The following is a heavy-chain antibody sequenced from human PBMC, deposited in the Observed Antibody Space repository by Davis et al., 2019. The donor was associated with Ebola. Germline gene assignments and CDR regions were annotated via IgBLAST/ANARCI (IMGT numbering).Heavy chain of an antibody. V-gene: IGHV3-30-3*01. CDR3: ARGWQQYDY. CDR1: GFTFSSYA. D-gene: IGHD6-13*01. Sequence: PGGSLRLSCAASGFTFSSYAMSWVRQAPGKGLEWVAVISYDGSNKYYADSVKGRFTISRDNSKNTLYLQMNSLRAEDTAVYYCARGWQQYDYWGQGTLVTVSS. J-gene: IGHJ4*02. CDR2: ISYDGSNK.